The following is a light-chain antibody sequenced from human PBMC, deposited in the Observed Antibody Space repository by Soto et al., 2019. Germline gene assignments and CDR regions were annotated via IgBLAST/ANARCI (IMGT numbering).Light chain of an antibody. V-gene: IGLV2-14*03. CDR1: SSDVGAYNY. CDR3: SSFTSNSILV. Sequence: QSVLTQPASVSGSPGQSITISCTGTSSDVGAYNYVSWYQQHPGKAPKLMIYDVTDRPSGVSNRFSASKSGSTSSLTISWLRAEDEADYYCSSFTSNSILVFGGGTKVTVL. J-gene: IGLJ2*01. CDR2: DVT.